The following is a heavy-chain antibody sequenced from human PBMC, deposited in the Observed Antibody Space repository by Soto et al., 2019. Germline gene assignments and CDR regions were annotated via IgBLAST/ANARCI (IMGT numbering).Heavy chain of an antibody. CDR1: GFTFWGDW. D-gene: IGHD2-15*01. Sequence: EVQLVESGGGLVQPGGSLRLSCVASGFTFWGDWMSWVRQAPGKGLEWVANIKQDGSAKQYLDSVRGRLTTSRDNSKNSVYLQMNSLSAEDTALYYCARDFYGGFSYGPGDNWGQGALVTVSS. V-gene: IGHV3-7*01. CDR2: IKQDGSAK. J-gene: IGHJ4*02. CDR3: ARDFYGGFSYGPGDN.